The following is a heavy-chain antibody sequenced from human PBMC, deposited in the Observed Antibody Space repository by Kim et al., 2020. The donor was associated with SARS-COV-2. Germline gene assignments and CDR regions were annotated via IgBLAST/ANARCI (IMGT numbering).Heavy chain of an antibody. CDR2: IYYSGST. V-gene: IGHV4-59*01. CDR3: ARASWYPYGWFDP. CDR1: GGSISSYY. J-gene: IGHJ5*02. Sequence: SETLSLTCTVSGGSISSYYWSWIRQPPGKGLEWIGYIYYSGSTNYNPSLKSRVTISVDTSKNQFSLKLSSVTAADTAVYYCARASWYPYGWFDPWGQGTLVTVSS. D-gene: IGHD6-13*01.